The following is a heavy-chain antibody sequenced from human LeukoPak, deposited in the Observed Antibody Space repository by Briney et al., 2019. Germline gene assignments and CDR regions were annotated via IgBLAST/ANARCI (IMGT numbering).Heavy chain of an antibody. CDR3: ARYYYDSSGVGDCFDP. CDR2: INPSGGST. V-gene: IGHV1-46*01. CDR1: GYTYTSYY. J-gene: IGHJ5*02. Sequence: GASVKVSCKASGYTYTSYYMHWVRQAPGQGLEWMGIINPSGGSTSYAKKFQGRVTMTRDTSTSTVYMELSSLRSEDTAVYYCARYYYDSSGVGDCFDPWGQGTLVTVSS. D-gene: IGHD3-22*01.